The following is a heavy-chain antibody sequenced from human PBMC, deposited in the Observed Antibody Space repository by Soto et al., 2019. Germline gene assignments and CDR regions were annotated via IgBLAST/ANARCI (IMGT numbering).Heavy chain of an antibody. Sequence: GGALRLSCSVSGFTFSNHAMSWVRQAPGKGLEWVSAISTAVGATYYADSVKGRFTISRDDSKNTLYLQMDSLRAEDTAVYYCAKDRTAAARNFDYWGQGTLVTVSS. CDR1: GFTFSNHA. J-gene: IGHJ4*02. CDR3: AKDRTAAARNFDY. V-gene: IGHV3-23*01. D-gene: IGHD6-25*01. CDR2: ISTAVGAT.